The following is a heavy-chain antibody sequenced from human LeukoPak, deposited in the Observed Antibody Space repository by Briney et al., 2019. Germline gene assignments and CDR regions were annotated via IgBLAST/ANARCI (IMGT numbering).Heavy chain of an antibody. CDR1: GGSFSGYY. CDR2: INHSGST. CDR3: ARSYGVFDY. V-gene: IGHV4-34*01. D-gene: IGHD3-10*01. Sequence: PSETLSLTCAVYGGSFSGYYWSWIRQPPGKGLEWIGEINHSGSTNYNPSLKSRVTISVDTSKNQFSLKLSSVTAADPAVYYCARSYGVFDYWGQGTLVTVSS. J-gene: IGHJ4*02.